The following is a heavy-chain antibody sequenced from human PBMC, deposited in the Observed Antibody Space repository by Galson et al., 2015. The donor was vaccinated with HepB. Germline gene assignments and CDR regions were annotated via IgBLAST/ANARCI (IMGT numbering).Heavy chain of an antibody. Sequence: SVKVSCKASGYTFTSYAMHWVRQAPGQRLEWMGWINAGNGNTKYSQKFQGRVTITRDTSASTAYMELSSLRSEDTAVYYCARVVMPREGVGGFDYWGQGTLVTVSS. D-gene: IGHD3-16*01. CDR1: GYTFTSYA. CDR3: ARVVMPREGVGGFDY. CDR2: INAGNGNT. V-gene: IGHV1-3*01. J-gene: IGHJ4*02.